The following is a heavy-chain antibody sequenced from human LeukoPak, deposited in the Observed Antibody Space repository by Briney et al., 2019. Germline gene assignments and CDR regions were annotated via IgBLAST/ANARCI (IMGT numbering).Heavy chain of an antibody. CDR1: GFTFDDYA. CDR2: ISWNSGSI. J-gene: IGHJ3*02. Sequence: PGGSLRLSCAASGFTFDDYAMHWVRQAPGKGLEWVSGISWNSGSIGYADSVKGRFTISRDNAKNSLYLQMNSLRAEDTALYYCAKDIGYDSSGIPYDAFDIWGQGTMVTVSS. D-gene: IGHD3-22*01. CDR3: AKDIGYDSSGIPYDAFDI. V-gene: IGHV3-9*01.